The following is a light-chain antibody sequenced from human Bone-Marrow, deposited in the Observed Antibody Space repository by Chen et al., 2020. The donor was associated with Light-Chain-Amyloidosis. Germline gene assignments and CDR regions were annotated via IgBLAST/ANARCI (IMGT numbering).Light chain of an antibody. V-gene: IGKV1-39*01. CDR3: QQSHSIPRT. Sequence: DIQMTQSPSSLSAFVGDRVTITCRASRDIGTYLNWYQYKPGKIPNLLIYGASSLLSGVPSRFSGSGSGTDFTLNIASLQPEDFATYYCQQSHSIPRTFGQGTKVDI. J-gene: IGKJ2*01. CDR1: RDIGTY. CDR2: GAS.